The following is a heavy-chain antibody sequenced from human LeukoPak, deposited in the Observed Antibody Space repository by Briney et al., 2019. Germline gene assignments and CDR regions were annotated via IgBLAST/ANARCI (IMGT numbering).Heavy chain of an antibody. CDR3: ASTGSQLDY. D-gene: IGHD2-2*01. CDR1: GFSFSSYW. CDR2: IKQDGSQK. V-gene: IGHV3-7*01. J-gene: IGHJ4*02. Sequence: GGSLRLYCAASGFSFSSYWMTWVRQAPGKGLEWVANIKQDGSQKYYVDSVKGRFTISRDNAKNSLYLQMNSLRAEDTAVYYCASTGSQLDYWGQGTLVTVSS.